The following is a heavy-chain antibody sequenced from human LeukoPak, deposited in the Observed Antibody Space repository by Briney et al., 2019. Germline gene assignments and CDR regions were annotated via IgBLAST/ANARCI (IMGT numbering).Heavy chain of an antibody. CDR1: GFTFDDYA. CDR3: AKLKYYDILTGYYKGYFDY. V-gene: IGHV3-9*01. J-gene: IGHJ4*02. CDR2: ISWNSGSI. D-gene: IGHD3-9*01. Sequence: PGGSLRLSCAASGFTFDDYAMHWVRQAPGKGLEWVSGISWNSGSIGYADSVKGRFTISRDNAKNSLYLQMNSLRAEDTAVYYCAKLKYYDILTGYYKGYFDYWGQGTLVTVSS.